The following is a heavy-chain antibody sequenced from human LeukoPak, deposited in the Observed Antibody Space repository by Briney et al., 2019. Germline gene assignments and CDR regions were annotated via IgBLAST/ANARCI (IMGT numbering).Heavy chain of an antibody. V-gene: IGHV3-21*04. D-gene: IGHD3-10*01. CDR2: ISSSSSYI. J-gene: IGHJ4*02. CDR3: AKDLAGSGSYPY. Sequence: GGSLRLSCAASGFTFSSYSMNWVRQAPGKGLEWVSSISSSSSYIYYADSVKGRFTISRDNAKNSLYLQMNSLRAEDTAVYYCAKDLAGSGSYPYWGQGTLVTVSS. CDR1: GFTFSSYS.